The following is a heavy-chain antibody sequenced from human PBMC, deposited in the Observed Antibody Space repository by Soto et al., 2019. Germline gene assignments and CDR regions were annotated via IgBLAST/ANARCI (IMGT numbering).Heavy chain of an antibody. V-gene: IGHV4-4*02. CDR3: ARVFSSGSGWMYYFDF. Sequence: QAELQESGPRLVKSSGTLSLTCEVSSGSISTGNWWSWVRQPPGKGLEWIGEIYYTGATNYNPSLKSRVTMTIDKSKDQFSLILTSATAADTAVYYCARVFSSGSGWMYYFDFWGQGILVSVSS. D-gene: IGHD6-25*01. CDR2: IYYTGAT. CDR1: SGSISTGNW. J-gene: IGHJ4*02.